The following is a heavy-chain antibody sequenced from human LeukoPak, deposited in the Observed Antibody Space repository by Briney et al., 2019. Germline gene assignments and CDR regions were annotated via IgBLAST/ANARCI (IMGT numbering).Heavy chain of an antibody. V-gene: IGHV3-23*01. CDR1: GFTLSSYA. CDR3: AKVSGNSYYYFDY. CDR2: ISGSGGST. J-gene: IGHJ4*02. Sequence: QPGGSLSLSCAASGFTLSSYAMSWARQAPGEGLEWVSDISGSGGSTYYADSVKGRFTISRDNSKNTLYLQMNSLRADDTAVYYCAKVSGNSYYYFDYWGQGTLVTVSS. D-gene: IGHD6-19*01.